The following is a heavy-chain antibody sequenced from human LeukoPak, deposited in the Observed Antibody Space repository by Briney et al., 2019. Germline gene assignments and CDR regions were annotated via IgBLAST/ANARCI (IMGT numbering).Heavy chain of an antibody. CDR3: ARGAVGATRAFYGMDV. V-gene: IGHV1-46*01. CDR2: INPSGGST. J-gene: IGHJ6*02. CDR1: GYTFTSYD. Sequence: ASVKVSCKASGYTFTSYDINWVRQAPGQGLEWMGIINPSGGSTSYAQKFQGRVTMTRDTSTSTVYMELSSLRSEDTAVYYCARGAVGATRAFYGMDVWGQGTTVTVSS. D-gene: IGHD1-26*01.